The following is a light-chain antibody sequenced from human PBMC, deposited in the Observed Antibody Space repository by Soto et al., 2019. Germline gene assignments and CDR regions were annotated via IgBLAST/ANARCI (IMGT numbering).Light chain of an antibody. Sequence: DVVMTQSPLSLPVTLGQPASISCRSSQSLIYSDGNTYLNWFQQRPGQSPRRLIYNVSNRDSGVPDRFSGSGSDTDFTLKISGVEAEDVGVYYCMQGTHWPPTFGQGTKVEIK. CDR1: QSLIYSDGNTY. J-gene: IGKJ1*01. CDR2: NVS. V-gene: IGKV2-30*01. CDR3: MQGTHWPPT.